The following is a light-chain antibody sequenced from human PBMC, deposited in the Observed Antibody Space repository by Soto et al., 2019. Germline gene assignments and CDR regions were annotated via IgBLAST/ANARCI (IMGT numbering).Light chain of an antibody. J-gene: IGKJ2*01. CDR2: SAS. CDR3: HQYGSSPFT. Sequence: EIVLTQSPGTLSLSPGERATLSCRASQSVSSSYLAWYQQKPGQAPRLLIYSASSRATGIPDTFSGSGSGTDFTLTISSLEPEDFAVYYCHQYGSSPFTFGQGTKLEIK. V-gene: IGKV3-20*01. CDR1: QSVSSSY.